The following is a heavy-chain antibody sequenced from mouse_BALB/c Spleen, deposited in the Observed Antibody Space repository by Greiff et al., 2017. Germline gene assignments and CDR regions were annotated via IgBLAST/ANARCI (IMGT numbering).Heavy chain of an antibody. CDR3: TRNRPMVCYAMDY. CDR2: IWSGGST. D-gene: IGHD2-2*01. Sequence: QVQLQQSGPGLVQPSQSLSITCTASGFSFTSYGVHWVRQSPGKGLEWLGVIWSGGSTDYNAAFISRLSISKDNSKSQVFFKMNSLQANDTAIYYCTRNRPMVCYAMDYWGQGTSVTVSS. V-gene: IGHV2-2*02. CDR1: GFSFTSYG. J-gene: IGHJ4*01.